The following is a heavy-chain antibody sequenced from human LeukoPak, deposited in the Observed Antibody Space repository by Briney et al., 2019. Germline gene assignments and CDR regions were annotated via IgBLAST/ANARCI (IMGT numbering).Heavy chain of an antibody. CDR2: IYPGDSDT. J-gene: IGHJ3*02. CDR1: GYSFTSYW. V-gene: IGHV5-51*01. Sequence: GESLQISCKGSGYSFTSYWVGWVRQMPGKGLEWMGIIYPGDSDTRYSPSFQGQVTISADKSISTAYLQWSSLKASDTAMYYCAKTYYYDSSGYYLDAFDIWGQGTMVTVSS. D-gene: IGHD3-22*01. CDR3: AKTYYYDSSGYYLDAFDI.